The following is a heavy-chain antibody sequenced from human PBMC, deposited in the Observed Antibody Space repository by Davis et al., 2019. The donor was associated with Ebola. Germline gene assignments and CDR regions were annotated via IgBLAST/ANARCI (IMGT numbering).Heavy chain of an antibody. CDR3: AKDRGYSYGYAFDY. J-gene: IGHJ4*02. Sequence: GESLKISCAASGFTFSSYAMHWVRQAPGKGLEWVAVISYDGSNKYYADSVKGRFTISRDNSKNTLYLQMNSLRAEDTAVYYCAKDRGYSYGYAFDYWGQGTLVTVSS. D-gene: IGHD5-18*01. V-gene: IGHV3-30*04. CDR1: GFTFSSYA. CDR2: ISYDGSNK.